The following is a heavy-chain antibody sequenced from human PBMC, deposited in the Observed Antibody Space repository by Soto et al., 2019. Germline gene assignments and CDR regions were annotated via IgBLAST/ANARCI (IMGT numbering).Heavy chain of an antibody. CDR1: GFTFSDYY. J-gene: IGHJ4*02. Sequence: GGSLRLSCAASGFTFSDYYMSWIRQAPGKGLEWVSYISGSSNTIYYADSVKGRFTISRDNADNSLFLQMNSLRAEDTAVYYCARDVNYADRYYFDLWGQGTLVTVSS. CDR3: ARDVNYADRYYFDL. CDR2: ISGSSNTI. D-gene: IGHD4-17*01. V-gene: IGHV3-11*01.